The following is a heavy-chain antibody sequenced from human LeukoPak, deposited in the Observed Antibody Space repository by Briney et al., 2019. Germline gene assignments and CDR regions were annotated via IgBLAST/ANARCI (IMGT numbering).Heavy chain of an antibody. CDR2: ISVSGTYI. CDR3: ARARSSYGYGDAFDI. D-gene: IGHD5-18*01. CDR1: GFTFSRNG. V-gene: IGHV3-21*06. Sequence: GGSLRLSCAASGFTFSRNGMAWVRQAPGKWLEWVSSISVSGTYIYYSDSVKGRFTISRDNSKNTLYLQMNSLRAEDTAVYYCARARSSYGYGDAFDIWGQGTMVTVSS. J-gene: IGHJ3*02.